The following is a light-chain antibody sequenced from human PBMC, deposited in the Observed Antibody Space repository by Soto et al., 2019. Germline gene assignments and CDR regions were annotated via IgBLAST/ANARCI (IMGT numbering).Light chain of an antibody. CDR1: SSDVGNYKY. CDR3: FSYTSSGTYV. V-gene: IGLV2-14*01. Sequence: QSVLTQPASVSGSPGQSITISCTGTSSDVGNYKYVSWYQQHPGKAPKLMIYEVSNRPSGVSNRFSGSKSGNAASLTISGLQAEDETDYYCFSYTSSGTYVFGTGTKV. J-gene: IGLJ1*01. CDR2: EVS.